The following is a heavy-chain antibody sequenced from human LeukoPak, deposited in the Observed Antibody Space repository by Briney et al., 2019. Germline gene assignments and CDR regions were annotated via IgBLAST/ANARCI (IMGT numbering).Heavy chain of an antibody. D-gene: IGHD2/OR15-2a*01. Sequence: SETLSLTCTVSGGSISTYYWSWIRQPPGKGLEWIGYIYHSGSTYYNPSLKSRVTISVDTSKNQFSLKLSSVTAADTAVYYCARHVLKGKNFDYWGQGTLVTVSS. CDR2: IYHSGST. J-gene: IGHJ4*02. V-gene: IGHV4-59*08. CDR1: GGSISTYY. CDR3: ARHVLKGKNFDY.